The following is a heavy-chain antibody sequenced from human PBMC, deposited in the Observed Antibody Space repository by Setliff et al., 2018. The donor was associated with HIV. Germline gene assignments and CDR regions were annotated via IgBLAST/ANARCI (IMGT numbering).Heavy chain of an antibody. J-gene: IGHJ4*02. CDR3: ARVPLDRDDFRGYYLLFDY. D-gene: IGHD3-22*01. CDR2: INPRGTT. Sequence: PSETLSLTCAVYGGSFSDYSWSWIRQPPGKGLEWIGEINPRGTTNYNPSLTSRVTMSVDTSKSQFSLKLTSVTAADTAVYDCARVPLDRDDFRGYYLLFDYWGQGTRVTVSS. CDR1: GGSFSDYS. V-gene: IGHV4-34*01.